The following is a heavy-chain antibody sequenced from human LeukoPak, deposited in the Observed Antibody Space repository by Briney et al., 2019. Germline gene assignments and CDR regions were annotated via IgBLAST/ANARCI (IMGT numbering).Heavy chain of an antibody. Sequence: ASVKVSCKASGYTFTSYGISWVRQAPGQGLEWMGWISAYNGNTNYAQKLQGRVTMTTDTSTSTAYMELRSLGSDDTAVYYCARDWKGVKYCSSTSCYSDAFDIWGQGTMVTVSS. CDR2: ISAYNGNT. CDR1: GYTFTSYG. D-gene: IGHD2-2*01. V-gene: IGHV1-18*01. J-gene: IGHJ3*02. CDR3: ARDWKGVKYCSSTSCYSDAFDI.